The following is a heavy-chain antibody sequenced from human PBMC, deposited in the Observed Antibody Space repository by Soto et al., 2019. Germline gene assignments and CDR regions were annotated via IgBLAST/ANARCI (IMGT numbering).Heavy chain of an antibody. V-gene: IGHV1-8*01. J-gene: IGHJ5*02. CDR3: ARKGGSRRANWFDP. CDR2: MNPNSGNT. CDR1: GYTFTRYE. D-gene: IGHD6-13*01. Sequence: GASVQVSCKASGYTFTRYEINWLLQSTGQGLEWMGCMNPNSGNTGYSQKFHGRVTMTRNTSISTAYMELSSLRSEDTAVYYCARKGGSRRANWFDPWGQGTLVTVSS.